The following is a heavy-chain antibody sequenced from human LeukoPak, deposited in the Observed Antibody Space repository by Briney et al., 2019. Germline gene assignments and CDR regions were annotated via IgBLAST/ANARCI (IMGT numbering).Heavy chain of an antibody. D-gene: IGHD6-19*01. J-gene: IGHJ4*02. Sequence: GGSLRLSCAASGFTFSDYYMSWIRQAPGKGLVWVSRVNSDGSSTTYADSVKGRFTISRDNAKNTLYLQMNSLRAEDTAVYYCARGSTQYSSGWYGLDYWGQGTLVTVSS. CDR1: GFTFSDYY. CDR2: VNSDGSST. V-gene: IGHV3-74*01. CDR3: ARGSTQYSSGWYGLDY.